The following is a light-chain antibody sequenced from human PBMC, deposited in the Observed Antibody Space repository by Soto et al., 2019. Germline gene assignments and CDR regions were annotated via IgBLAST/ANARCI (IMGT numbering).Light chain of an antibody. V-gene: IGKV3-11*01. CDR3: QQRSNWPPYT. CDR1: QSVSSY. J-gene: IGKJ2*01. Sequence: EIMLTQSPATLSLSPGERATLSCRASQSVSSYLAWYQQKPGQAPRLLIYESSNSATGIPARFSGSGSGTDFTLTISSLEPEDFAVYYCQQRSNWPPYTFGQGTKLEIK. CDR2: ESS.